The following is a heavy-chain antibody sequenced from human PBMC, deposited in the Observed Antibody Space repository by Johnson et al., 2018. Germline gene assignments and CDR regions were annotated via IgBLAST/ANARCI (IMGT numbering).Heavy chain of an antibody. D-gene: IGHD1-26*01. CDR3: AKGGVREWEDYCPFQS. CDR2: ISYDGSNK. V-gene: IGHV3-30*18. Sequence: QLVESGGGVVQPGRSLRLSCAASGFTFSSYGMHWVRQAPGQGLEWVAVISYDGSNKYYADSVKGRFTISRDNSKNTLYLQMNSRGAEGTAVYYCAKGGVREWEDYCPFQSGGPGTLVTVSA. J-gene: IGHJ1*01. CDR1: GFTFSSYG.